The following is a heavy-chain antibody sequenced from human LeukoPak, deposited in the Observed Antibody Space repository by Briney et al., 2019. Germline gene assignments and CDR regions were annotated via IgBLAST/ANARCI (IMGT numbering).Heavy chain of an antibody. J-gene: IGHJ4*02. Sequence: PGRSRRLSCAASGFTFSSYAMHWVRQAPGKGLEWVAVISYDGSNKYYADSVKGRFTISRDNSKNTLYLQMNSLRAEDTAVYYCARGGSYLDYWGQGTLVTVSS. CDR1: GFTFSSYA. CDR3: ARGGSYLDY. D-gene: IGHD1-26*01. CDR2: ISYDGSNK. V-gene: IGHV3-30-3*01.